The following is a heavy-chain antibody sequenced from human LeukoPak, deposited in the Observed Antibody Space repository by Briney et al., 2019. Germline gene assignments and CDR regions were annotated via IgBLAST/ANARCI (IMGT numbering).Heavy chain of an antibody. J-gene: IGHJ4*02. CDR2: ISSSGSTK. CDR1: GVALSDYY. D-gene: IGHD2-2*01. Sequence: PGGSLRLSCAASGVALSDYYMSWIRQAPGKGLEWVSYISSSGSTKYYADSVKGRFTISRDNAKNSLYRQMHGLVSPYTAVYYCARGYRSIFYWGQGTLVTVSS. V-gene: IGHV3-11*01. CDR3: ARGYRSIFY.